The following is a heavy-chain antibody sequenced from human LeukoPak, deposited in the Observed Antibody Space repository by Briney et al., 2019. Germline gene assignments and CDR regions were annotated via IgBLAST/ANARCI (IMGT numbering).Heavy chain of an antibody. D-gene: IGHD6-13*01. V-gene: IGHV3-23*01. CDR3: AKELYLPIVAAAGKFFDY. CDR2: ISGGGGST. CDR1: GFTLSSYA. Sequence: GGSLRLSCAASGFTLSSYAMSWVRQAPGKGLGWVSAISGGGGSTYYADSVKGRFTNTRDNSKNTLYLQMNSLRAEDTAVYYCAKELYLPIVAAAGKFFDYWGQGTLVTVSS. J-gene: IGHJ4*02.